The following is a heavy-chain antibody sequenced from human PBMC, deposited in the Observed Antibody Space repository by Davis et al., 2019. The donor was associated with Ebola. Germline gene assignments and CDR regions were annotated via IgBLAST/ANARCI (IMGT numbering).Heavy chain of an antibody. CDR2: LSGSGAST. D-gene: IGHD1-14*01. CDR3: AKGPPRNLEGYSDY. J-gene: IGHJ4*02. V-gene: IGHV3-23*01. CDR1: GFTFSSYA. Sequence: GGSLRLSCAASGFTFSSYAMSWVRQAPGKGLEWVSALSGSGASTYYADSVKGRFTISRDNSKSTLYLQMNSLRAEDTAVYYCAKGPPRNLEGYSDYWGQGTLVTVSS.